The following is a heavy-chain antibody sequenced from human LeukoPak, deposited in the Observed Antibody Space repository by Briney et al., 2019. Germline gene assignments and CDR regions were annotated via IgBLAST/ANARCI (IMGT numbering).Heavy chain of an antibody. V-gene: IGHV4-30-2*01. J-gene: IGHJ4*02. D-gene: IGHD2-2*01. CDR3: ARVGYCSSTSCPLDY. CDR1: GGSISSGGYS. CDR2: IYHSGST. Sequence: PSQTLSLTCAVSGGSISSGGYSWSWIRQPPGKGLEWIGYIYHSGSTYYNPSLKSRVTISVDRSKNQFSLKLSSVTAADTAVYYCARVGYCSSTSCPLDYWGQGTLVTVSS.